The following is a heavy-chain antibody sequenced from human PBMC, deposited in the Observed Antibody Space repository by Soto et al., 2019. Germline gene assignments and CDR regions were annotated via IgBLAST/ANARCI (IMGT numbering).Heavy chain of an antibody. CDR2: ISGSGGST. CDR3: AKGGARYDYVWGSYRSDGSFDY. Sequence: EVQLLESGGGLVQPGGSLRLSCAASGFTFSSYAMSWVRQAPGKGLEWVSAISGSGGSTYYADSVKGRFTISRDNSKNTLYLQMNSLRAEDTAVYYCAKGGARYDYVWGSYRSDGSFDYWGQGTLVTVSS. J-gene: IGHJ4*02. V-gene: IGHV3-23*01. CDR1: GFTFSSYA. D-gene: IGHD3-16*02.